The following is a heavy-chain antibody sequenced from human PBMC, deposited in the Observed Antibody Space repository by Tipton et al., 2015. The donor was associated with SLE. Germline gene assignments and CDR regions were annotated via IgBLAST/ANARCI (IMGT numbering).Heavy chain of an antibody. J-gene: IGHJ4*02. V-gene: IGHV4-31*03. CDR3: ARTGYSSGWERTLFDY. Sequence: TLSLTCTVSGGSISSGGYYWSWIRQHPGKGLEWIGYIYYSGSTYYNPSLKSRVTTSVDTSKNQFSLKLSSVTAADTAVYYCARTGYSSGWERTLFDYWGQGTLVTVSS. CDR2: IYYSGST. D-gene: IGHD6-19*01. CDR1: GGSISSGGYY.